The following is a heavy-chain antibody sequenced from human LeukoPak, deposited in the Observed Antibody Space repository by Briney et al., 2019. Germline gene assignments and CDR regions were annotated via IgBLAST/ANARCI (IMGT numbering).Heavy chain of an antibody. V-gene: IGHV4-59*11. Sequence: PSETLSLTCTVSGGSISSHYWSWIRQPPGKGLEWIGYIYYSGSTNYNPSLKSRVTISVDTSKNQFSLKLSSVTAADTAVYYCARIYSGYGRGDYWGQGTLVTVSS. CDR3: ARIYSGYGRGDY. D-gene: IGHD5-12*01. CDR1: GGSISSHY. CDR2: IYYSGST. J-gene: IGHJ4*02.